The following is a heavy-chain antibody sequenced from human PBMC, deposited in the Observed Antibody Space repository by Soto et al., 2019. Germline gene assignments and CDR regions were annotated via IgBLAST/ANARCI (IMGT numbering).Heavy chain of an antibody. J-gene: IGHJ6*03. D-gene: IGHD2-15*01. V-gene: IGHV1-18*01. Sequence: ASVKVSGKASGYTFTTYGISWVRQAPGQGLEWMGWISAYNGNTNYAQKLQGRVTLTTDTSTSTAYMELRSLISDDTAVYYCARERVFGVVVIPATYYYMDVWGKGTTVTVSS. CDR2: ISAYNGNT. CDR1: GYTFTTYG. CDR3: ARERVFGVVVIPATYYYMDV.